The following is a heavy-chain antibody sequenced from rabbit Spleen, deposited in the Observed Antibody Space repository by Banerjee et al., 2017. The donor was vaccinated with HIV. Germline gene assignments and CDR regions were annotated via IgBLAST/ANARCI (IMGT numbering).Heavy chain of an antibody. Sequence: ELVESGGGLVQPGESLKLSCKASGFAFSSYGISCFRQAPGKGPEWIACIYPGFGIRNYATTVKSRCTITSDNAQNTVFLQMTSLTASDTATYFCARDTSSSFSSYGMDLWGQGTLVTVS. CDR1: GFAFSSYG. CDR3: ARDTSSSFSSYGMDL. V-gene: IGHV1S47*01. CDR2: IYPGFGIR. J-gene: IGHJ6*01. D-gene: IGHD1-1*01.